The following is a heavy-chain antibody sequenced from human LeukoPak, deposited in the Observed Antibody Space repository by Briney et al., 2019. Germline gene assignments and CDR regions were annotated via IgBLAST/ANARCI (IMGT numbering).Heavy chain of an antibody. V-gene: IGHV3-23*01. CDR1: GFTFRSTV. CDR2: ISPDGAYI. Sequence: GGSLRLSCETSGFTFRSTVMTWVRQAPGKGLQWVSTISPDGAYIYYADSLRGRFTISRDNSKNTLYLQMNSLRAEDTAVYYCARGDYDKYGMDVWGQGTTVTVSS. J-gene: IGHJ6*02. CDR3: ARGDYDKYGMDV.